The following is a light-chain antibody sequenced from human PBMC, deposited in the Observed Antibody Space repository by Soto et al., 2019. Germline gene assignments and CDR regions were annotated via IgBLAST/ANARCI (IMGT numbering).Light chain of an antibody. V-gene: IGKV1-39*01. CDR1: QSISSY. CDR2: AAS. J-gene: IGKJ3*01. CDR3: QQSYSTLFT. Sequence: DIQMTQSPSSLSASVGDRVTITCRASQSISSYLNWYQQKPGKAPKVLIYAASSLQTGVPSRFSGSGPGTDFTLTISSFQPEDFATYYCQQSYSTLFTFGPGTKVDLK.